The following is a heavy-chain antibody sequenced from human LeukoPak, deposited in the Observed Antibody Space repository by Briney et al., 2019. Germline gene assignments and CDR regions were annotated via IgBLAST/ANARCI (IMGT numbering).Heavy chain of an antibody. D-gene: IGHD7-27*01. CDR1: DGSFSGYY. J-gene: IGHJ4*02. V-gene: IGHV4-34*01. CDR3: AGGSTGSAYDY. CDR2: ISHSGST. Sequence: PSETLSLTCAIYDGSFSGYYWSWIRQPPGKGLEWIGGISHSGSTNYNPSLESRVTISLDTSKTHSSLRLTSVTAADTAVYYCAGGSTGSAYDYWGQGALVTV.